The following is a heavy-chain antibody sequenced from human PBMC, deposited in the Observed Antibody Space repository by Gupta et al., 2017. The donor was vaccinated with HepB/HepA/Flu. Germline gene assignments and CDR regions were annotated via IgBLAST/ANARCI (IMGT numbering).Heavy chain of an antibody. Sequence: QVQLQQWGAGLLKPSETLSLTCAVYGGSFSGYYWSWIRQPPGKGLEWIREINHSGSTNYNPSLKSRVTISVDTSKNQFSLKLSSVTAADTAVYYCARQGGSGSPSGWFDPWGQGTLVTVSS. CDR2: INHSGST. V-gene: IGHV4-34*01. CDR1: GGSFSGYY. D-gene: IGHD3-22*01. CDR3: ARQGGSGSPSGWFDP. J-gene: IGHJ5*02.